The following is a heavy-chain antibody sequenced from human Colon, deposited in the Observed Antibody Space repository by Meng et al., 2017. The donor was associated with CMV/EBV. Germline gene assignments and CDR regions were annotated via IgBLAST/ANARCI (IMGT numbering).Heavy chain of an antibody. Sequence: ASVKVSCQASGYSFSGYYIHWVRQAPGPGLEWMGSINPKSGGIKYAQKFQGRVTMTRDTSINTAYMDLTRLTSDDTAVYFCARGPSSSIQGFPFWGQGTLVTVSS. V-gene: IGHV1-2*02. CDR3: ARGPSSSIQGFPF. D-gene: IGHD2-15*01. J-gene: IGHJ4*02. CDR1: GYSFSGYY. CDR2: INPKSGGI.